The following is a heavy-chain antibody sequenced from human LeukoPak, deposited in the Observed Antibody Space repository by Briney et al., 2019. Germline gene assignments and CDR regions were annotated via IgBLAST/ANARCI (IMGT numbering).Heavy chain of an antibody. D-gene: IGHD5-24*01. CDR1: GYTFTNYY. J-gene: IGHJ4*02. V-gene: IGHV1-46*01. Sequence: GASVKASCKASGYTFTNYYMHWVRQAPGQGLEWMGIINPNGGITSYAQKFQGRVTMTRDTSTSTVYMELSSLRSEDTAVYYCARVQGGYNHFDYWGQGTLVTVSS. CDR3: ARVQGGYNHFDY. CDR2: INPNGGIT.